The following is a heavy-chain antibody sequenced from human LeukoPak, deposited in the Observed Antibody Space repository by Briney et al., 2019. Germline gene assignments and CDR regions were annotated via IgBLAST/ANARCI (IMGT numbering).Heavy chain of an antibody. D-gene: IGHD6-13*01. CDR3: ARPAAGTEGDWFDP. V-gene: IGHV1-3*01. CDR2: INAGNGNT. Sequence: ASVKVSCKASGYTFTSYAMHWVRQAPGQRLEWMGWINAGNGNTKYSQKFQGRVTITRDTSASTAYMELSSLRSEDTAVYYCARPAAGTEGDWFDPWGQGTLVTVSS. J-gene: IGHJ5*02. CDR1: GYTFTSYA.